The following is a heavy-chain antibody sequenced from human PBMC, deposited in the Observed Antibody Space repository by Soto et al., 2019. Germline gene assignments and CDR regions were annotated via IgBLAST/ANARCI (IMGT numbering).Heavy chain of an antibody. CDR1: VGSFSGYY. CDR2: INHRGST. J-gene: IGHJ5*02. Sequence: PSDTLSLTCAVYVGSFSGYYWSWIRLPPGKGLEWIGEINHRGSTNYNPSLKSRVTISVDTSKNQLSLKLSSVTAADPAVYHCAGEMRSSGLKNWFDPWGQGTLGTGSS. D-gene: IGHD3-16*01. V-gene: IGHV4-34*01. CDR3: AGEMRSSGLKNWFDP.